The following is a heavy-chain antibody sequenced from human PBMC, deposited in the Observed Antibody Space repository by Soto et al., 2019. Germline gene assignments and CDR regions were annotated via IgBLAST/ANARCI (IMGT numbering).Heavy chain of an antibody. Sequence: PGGSLRLACAASGFSFGDSYMSWVRQAPGKGLEWLSYISGGSSYTNYADSVKGRFTISRGNAKRSLYLEMNSLRADDTAVYYCAKTIVAASGYYFDHWGQGNLVTVSS. D-gene: IGHD2-21*01. CDR3: AKTIVAASGYYFDH. V-gene: IGHV3-11*06. J-gene: IGHJ4*02. CDR1: GFSFGDSY. CDR2: ISGGSSYT.